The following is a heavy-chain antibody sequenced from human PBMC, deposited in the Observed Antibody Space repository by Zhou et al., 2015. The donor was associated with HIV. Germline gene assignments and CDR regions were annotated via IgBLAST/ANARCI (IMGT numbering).Heavy chain of an antibody. D-gene: IGHD6-6*01. V-gene: IGHV1-69*06. J-gene: IGHJ4*02. CDR2: IIPIFGTA. CDR1: GGTFSTYA. CDR3: ARAQPHSSSFDY. Sequence: QVQLVQSGAEVKEPGSSVKVSCKASGGTFSTYAISWVRQTPGQGLEWMGGIIPIFGTANYAQRFQGRVTITADKSTSTANMELSSLGSEDTAVYYCARAQPHSSSFDYWGQGTLVTVSS.